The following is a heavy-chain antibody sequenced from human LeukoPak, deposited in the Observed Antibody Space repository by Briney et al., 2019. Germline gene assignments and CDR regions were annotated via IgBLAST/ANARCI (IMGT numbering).Heavy chain of an antibody. D-gene: IGHD2-15*01. V-gene: IGHV3-21*01. CDR3: ARGAYCSGGSCWGSDY. CDR2: ISSGSSYI. Sequence: PGGSLRLSCAASGFAFSNYNMNWVRQAPGKGLEWVSSISSGSSYIYYADSVKGRFTISRDNAKNSLYLQMNSLRGEDTAVYYCARGAYCSGGSCWGSDYWGEGALVTVSS. J-gene: IGHJ4*02. CDR1: GFAFSNYN.